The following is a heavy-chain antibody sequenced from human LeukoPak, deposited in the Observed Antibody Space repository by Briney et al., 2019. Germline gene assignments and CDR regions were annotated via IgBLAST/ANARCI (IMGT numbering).Heavy chain of an antibody. J-gene: IGHJ6*03. CDR3: ARVWVTIFGVVMSKPPPGDMDV. CDR2: IYYSGST. V-gene: IGHV4-30-4*08. Sequence: SQTLSLTCTVSGGSISSGDYYWSWIRQPPGKGLEWIGYIYYSGSTYYNPSLKSRVTISVDTSKNQFSLKLSSVTAADTAVYYCARVWVTIFGVVMSKPPPGDMDVWGKGTTVTVSS. CDR1: GGSISSGDYY. D-gene: IGHD3-3*01.